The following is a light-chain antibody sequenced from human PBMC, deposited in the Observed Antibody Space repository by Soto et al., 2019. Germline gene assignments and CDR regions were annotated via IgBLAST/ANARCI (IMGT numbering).Light chain of an antibody. V-gene: IGKV3-11*01. Sequence: EIVLTQSPATLSLSPGERATLSCRASQSVSSYLAWYQQKPGQAPRLLIYDASNRATGIPARFSGSGSGTDVTLTISSLEPDDFAVYYCQQRSDCPSTFGGGTKVQIK. CDR2: DAS. CDR3: QQRSDCPST. CDR1: QSVSSY. J-gene: IGKJ4*01.